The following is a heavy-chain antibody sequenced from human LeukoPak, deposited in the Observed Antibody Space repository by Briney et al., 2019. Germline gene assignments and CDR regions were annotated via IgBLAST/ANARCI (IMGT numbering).Heavy chain of an antibody. J-gene: IGHJ4*02. CDR1: GGTFSSYA. CDR2: IIPIFGTA. CDR3: ARAGGSVGATTWYYFDY. Sequence: GASVKVSCKASGGTFSSYAISWVRQAPGQGLEWMGGIIPIFGTANYEQKFQGRVTLNTDESTSTVYMELRSLRSEDTAVYYCARAGGSVGATTWYYFDYWGQGTLVTVSS. V-gene: IGHV1-69*05. D-gene: IGHD1-26*01.